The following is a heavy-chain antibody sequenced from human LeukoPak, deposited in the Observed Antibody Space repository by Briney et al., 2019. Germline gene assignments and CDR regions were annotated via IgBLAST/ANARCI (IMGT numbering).Heavy chain of an antibody. CDR2: INQDGREK. Sequence: GGSLRLSCAASGFTFSSYWMSWVRQAPGRGLEWVANINQDGREKYYVDSVKGRFTISRDNAKNSLYLQMNSLRAEDTAVYFCARGDKFSGDYWGQGTLVTVSS. V-gene: IGHV3-7*04. J-gene: IGHJ4*02. D-gene: IGHD2-15*01. CDR3: ARGDKFSGDY. CDR1: GFTFSSYW.